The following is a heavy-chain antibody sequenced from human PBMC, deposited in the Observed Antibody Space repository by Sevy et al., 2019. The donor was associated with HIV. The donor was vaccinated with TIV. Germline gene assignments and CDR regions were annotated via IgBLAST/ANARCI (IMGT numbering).Heavy chain of an antibody. CDR1: GGSISSYY. J-gene: IGHJ4*02. CDR3: GSHSTIEDFDY. CDR2: IYYSGST. V-gene: IGHV4-59*12. Sequence: SETLSLTCTVSGGSISSYYWSWIRQPPGKGLEWIGYIYYSGSTNYNPSLKSRVTISVDTSKNQFSLKLSSVTAADTAVYYCGSHSTIEDFDYWGQGTLVTVSS. D-gene: IGHD5-12*01.